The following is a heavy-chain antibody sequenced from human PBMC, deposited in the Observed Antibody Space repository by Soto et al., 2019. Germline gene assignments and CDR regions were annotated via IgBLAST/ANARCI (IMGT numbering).Heavy chain of an antibody. J-gene: IGHJ4*02. CDR1: GFTFNKYG. CDR2: IYYDGSYE. CDR3: AGESSYGRVGCFEL. D-gene: IGHD3-9*01. V-gene: IGHV3-33*01. Sequence: QVQLVESGGAVGQPGGSLRLSCAASGFTFNKYGTHWVRQAPGKGLEWVAMIYYDGSYEYYSDSVKGRVPISRDNSKDTVDLLMDSLTVEDTGGYYCAGESSYGRVGCFELWGRGALVIVSS.